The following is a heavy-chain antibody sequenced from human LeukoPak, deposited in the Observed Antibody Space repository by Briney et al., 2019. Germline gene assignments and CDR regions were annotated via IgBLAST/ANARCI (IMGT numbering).Heavy chain of an antibody. V-gene: IGHV3-48*04. Sequence: PGGSLRLSCAASGFTFSSYSMNWVRQAPGKGLEWVSYISSSGSTIYYADSVKGRFTISRDNAKNSLYLQMNSLRAEDTALYYCASELVEMATISIDYWGQGTLVTVSS. CDR3: ASELVEMATISIDY. D-gene: IGHD5-24*01. J-gene: IGHJ4*02. CDR2: ISSSGSTI. CDR1: GFTFSSYS.